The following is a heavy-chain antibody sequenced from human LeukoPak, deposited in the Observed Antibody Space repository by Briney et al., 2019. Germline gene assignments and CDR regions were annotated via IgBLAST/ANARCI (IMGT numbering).Heavy chain of an antibody. J-gene: IGHJ4*02. D-gene: IGHD4-17*01. CDR3: ARDVDYGDFLFDY. Sequence: GGSLRLSCAASGFTFSSYGMHWVRQAPGKGLEWVAVISYDGSNKYYADSVKGRFTISRDNAKNSLYLQMNSLRAEDTAVYYCARDVDYGDFLFDYWGQGTLVTVSS. CDR2: ISYDGSNK. CDR1: GFTFSSYG. V-gene: IGHV3-30*03.